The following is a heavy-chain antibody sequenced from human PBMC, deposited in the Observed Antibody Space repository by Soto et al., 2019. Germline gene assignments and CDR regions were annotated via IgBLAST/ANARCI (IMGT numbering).Heavy chain of an antibody. Sequence: QVQLVQSGAEGKKPGASVKVSCRASGYTFTSYDINWMRQATGQGLEWMGWMNPNSGNTGYAQKFQGRVTMTRNTSISTAYMELSNLRSEDTAVYYFARNGLLHLWGVDYWGQGTLVTVAS. CDR3: ARNGLLHLWGVDY. CDR1: GYTFTSYD. D-gene: IGHD5-18*01. V-gene: IGHV1-8*01. CDR2: MNPNSGNT. J-gene: IGHJ4*02.